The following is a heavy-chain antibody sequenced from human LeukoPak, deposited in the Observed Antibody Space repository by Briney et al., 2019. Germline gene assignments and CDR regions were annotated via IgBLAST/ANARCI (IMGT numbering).Heavy chain of an antibody. CDR3: ANTKDGYNYFDY. CDR2: IYTSGST. J-gene: IGHJ4*02. CDR1: GGSISSYY. V-gene: IGHV4-4*09. Sequence: SESLSLTCTVSGGSISSYYWSWIRQPPGKGLEWIGYIYTSGSTNYNPSLKSRVTISVDTSKNQFSLELSSVTAADTAVYYCANTKDGYNYFDYWGRGTLVTVSS. D-gene: IGHD5-24*01.